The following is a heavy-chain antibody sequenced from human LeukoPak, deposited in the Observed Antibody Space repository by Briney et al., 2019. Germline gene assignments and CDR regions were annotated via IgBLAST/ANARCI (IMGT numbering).Heavy chain of an antibody. CDR1: RGTFSNYV. CDR2: IIPIFDEA. V-gene: IGHV1-69*05. J-gene: IGHJ4*02. D-gene: IGHD1-26*01. CDR3: ARGESYYSY. Sequence: SVKVSCKAARGTFSNYVFSWVRQAPGQGLEWMGRIIPIFDEAIYAQKFQGRVTITTDESTSTAYMELSSLRSEDTAVYYCARGESYYSYWGQGTLVTVSS.